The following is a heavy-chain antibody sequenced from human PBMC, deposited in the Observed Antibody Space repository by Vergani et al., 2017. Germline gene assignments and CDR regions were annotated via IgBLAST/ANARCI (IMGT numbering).Heavy chain of an antibody. Sequence: EVQLVESGGGLVQPGRSLRLSCAASGFTFSSYWMHWVRQAPGKGLVWVSRINSDGSSTSYADSVKGRFTISRDNAKNTLYLQMNSLRAEDTAVYYCARERYCSSTSCSIPFDYWGQGTLVTVSS. CDR1: GFTFSSYW. D-gene: IGHD2-2*01. V-gene: IGHV3-74*01. J-gene: IGHJ4*02. CDR3: ARERYCSSTSCSIPFDY. CDR2: INSDGSST.